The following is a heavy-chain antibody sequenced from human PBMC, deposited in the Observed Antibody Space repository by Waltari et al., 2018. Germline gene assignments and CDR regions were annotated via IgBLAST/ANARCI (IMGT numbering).Heavy chain of an antibody. Sequence: EVQLVQSGAEVKKPGESPQISCMGSGYSFTTYWIGWVRQMPGKGLEWMVIIYPVDSETRYSPSFQGQVTISADKSISTAYLQWSSLKASDTAIYYCARRSDSWGPWDYWGQGTLVTVSS. V-gene: IGHV5-51*01. D-gene: IGHD6-13*01. CDR3: ARRSDSWGPWDY. CDR1: GYSFTTYW. J-gene: IGHJ4*02. CDR2: IYPVDSET.